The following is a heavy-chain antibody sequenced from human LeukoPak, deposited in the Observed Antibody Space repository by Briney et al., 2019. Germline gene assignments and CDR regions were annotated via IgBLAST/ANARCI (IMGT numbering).Heavy chain of an antibody. D-gene: IGHD6-13*01. Sequence: GESLRSSCKGSEYSFTSYWIGWVRQMPGKGLEWMGIIYPGDSDTRYSPSFQGQVTISADKSISTAYLQWSSLKATDTAMYCCARRAAPADYWGQGTLVTVSS. J-gene: IGHJ4*02. CDR2: IYPGDSDT. CDR1: EYSFTSYW. CDR3: ARRAAPADY. V-gene: IGHV5-51*01.